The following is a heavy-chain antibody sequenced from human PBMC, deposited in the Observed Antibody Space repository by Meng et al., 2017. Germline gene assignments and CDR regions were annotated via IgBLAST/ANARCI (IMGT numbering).Heavy chain of an antibody. CDR3: AREYRDILTGYRYFYY. Sequence: VQLVQSGGEVNMTGAAWKVSCKASGCTFSSNAISWVRQAPGQGLEWMGGIIPIFGTANYAQKFQGRGTITADESTSTAYMELSSLRSEDTAVYYCAREYRDILTGYRYFYYWGQGTLVTVSS. J-gene: IGHJ4*02. D-gene: IGHD3-9*01. V-gene: IGHV1-69*01. CDR2: IIPIFGTA. CDR1: GCTFSSNA.